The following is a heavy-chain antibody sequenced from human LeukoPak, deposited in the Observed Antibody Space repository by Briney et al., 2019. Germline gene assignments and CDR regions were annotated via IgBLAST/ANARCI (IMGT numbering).Heavy chain of an antibody. CDR1: RFTFSDYY. J-gene: IGHJ6*02. CDR3: ARDVVAATQTFSYGMDV. CDR2: VWYDGSNK. D-gene: IGHD2-15*01. Sequence: GGSLRLSCAASRFTFSDYYLSWIRQAPGKGLEWVAIVWYDGSNKHYADSVKGRFTISRDNSKNTLYLQMNSLRAEDTAVYYCARDVVAATQTFSYGMDVWGQGTTVTVSS. V-gene: IGHV3-33*08.